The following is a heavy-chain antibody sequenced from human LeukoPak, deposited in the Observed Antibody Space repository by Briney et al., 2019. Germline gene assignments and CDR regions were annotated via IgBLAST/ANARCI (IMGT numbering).Heavy chain of an antibody. Sequence: GASVKVSCKASGYTFTSYGISWVRQAPGQGLEWMGWISAYNGNTNYAQKLQGRVTMTTDTSTSTAYMELRSLRSDDTAVYYCARDWADYGDYRPYYYYGMDVWGQGTTVTVSS. CDR2: ISAYNGNT. J-gene: IGHJ6*02. V-gene: IGHV1-18*01. D-gene: IGHD4-17*01. CDR1: GYTFTSYG. CDR3: ARDWADYGDYRPYYYYGMDV.